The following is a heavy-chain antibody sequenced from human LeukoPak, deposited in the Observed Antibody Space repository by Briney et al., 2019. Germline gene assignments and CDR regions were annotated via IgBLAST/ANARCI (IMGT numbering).Heavy chain of an antibody. CDR2: ISYDGSNK. CDR3: ARDVAIVVADWYFDL. V-gene: IGHV3-30*04. Sequence: GRSLRLSCAASGFTFSSYAMHWVRQAPGKGLEWVAVISYDGSNKYYADSVKGRFTISRDNSKNTLYLQMNSLRAEDTAVYYCARDVAIVVADWYFDLWGRGTLVTVSS. J-gene: IGHJ2*01. CDR1: GFTFSSYA. D-gene: IGHD2-21*01.